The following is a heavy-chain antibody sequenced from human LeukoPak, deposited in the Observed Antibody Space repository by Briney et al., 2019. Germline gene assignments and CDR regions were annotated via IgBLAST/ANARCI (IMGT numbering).Heavy chain of an antibody. Sequence: SVTVSFKASGGTFSSYAISWVRQAPGQGLEWMGRIIPILGIANYAQKFQGRVTITADKSTSTAYMELSSLRSEDTAVYYCARATYYYGSGSADWGQGTLVTVSS. J-gene: IGHJ4*02. V-gene: IGHV1-69*10. CDR2: IIPILGIA. CDR1: GGTFSSYA. D-gene: IGHD3-10*01. CDR3: ARATYYYGSGSAD.